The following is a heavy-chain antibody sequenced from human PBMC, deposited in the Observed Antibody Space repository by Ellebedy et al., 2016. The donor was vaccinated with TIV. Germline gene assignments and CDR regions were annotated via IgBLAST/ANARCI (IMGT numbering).Heavy chain of an antibody. D-gene: IGHD3-16*01. Sequence: SLKISCAASGFTFDDYAMHWVRQAPGRGLEWVSGISWNSGSIGYADSVKGRFTISRDNAKNSLYLQMNSLRAEDTALYYCAKGTRGGHYYYGMDVWGQGTTVTVSS. CDR1: GFTFDDYA. CDR2: ISWNSGSI. V-gene: IGHV3-9*01. J-gene: IGHJ6*02. CDR3: AKGTRGGHYYYGMDV.